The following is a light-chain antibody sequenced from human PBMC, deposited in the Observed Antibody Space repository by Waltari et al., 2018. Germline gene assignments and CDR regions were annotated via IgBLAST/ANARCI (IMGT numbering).Light chain of an antibody. CDR1: SSDVGSYNY. V-gene: IGLV2-14*03. CDR3: SSYMDTTTLEL. J-gene: IGLJ2*01. Sequence: QSALTQPASVSGSPGQSITISCTGTSSDVGSYNYVSWYQQHPGKAPNLIIYDVTNRPSGVSTRFSGSKSGNTASLTISGLQAEDEADYYCSSYMDTTTLELFGGGTSLTVL. CDR2: DVT.